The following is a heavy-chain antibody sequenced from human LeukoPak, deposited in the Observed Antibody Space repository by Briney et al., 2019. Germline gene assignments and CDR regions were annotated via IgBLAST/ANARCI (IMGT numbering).Heavy chain of an antibody. V-gene: IGHV3-9*01. CDR3: ARLYYDSSESAFDI. D-gene: IGHD3-22*01. CDR1: GFTFDDYA. J-gene: IGHJ3*02. Sequence: GGSLRLSCAASGFTFDDYAMHWVRQAPGKGLEWVSGISWNSGSIGYADSVKGRFTTSRDNAKNSLYLQMNSLRAEDTALYYCARLYYDSSESAFDIWGQGTMVTVSS. CDR2: ISWNSGSI.